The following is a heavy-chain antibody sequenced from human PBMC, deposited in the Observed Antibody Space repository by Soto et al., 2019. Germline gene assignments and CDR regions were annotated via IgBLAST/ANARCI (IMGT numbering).Heavy chain of an antibody. V-gene: IGHV4-59*01. Sequence: SDTLSLTCTVSGGSISIYYWSWIRQPPGKGLEWIGYIYYSGSTNYNPSLKSRVTISVDTSKNQFSLKLSSVTAADTAVYYCARVDDFWSGYRNYYYYYMDVWGKGTTVTVSS. CDR1: GGSISIYY. CDR2: IYYSGST. CDR3: ARVDDFWSGYRNYYYYYMDV. D-gene: IGHD3-3*01. J-gene: IGHJ6*03.